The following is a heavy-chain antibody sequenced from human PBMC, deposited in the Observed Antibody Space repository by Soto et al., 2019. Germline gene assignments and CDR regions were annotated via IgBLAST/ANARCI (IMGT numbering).Heavy chain of an antibody. V-gene: IGHV1-3*01. Sequence: GASVKVSCKASGYTFTSYAMHWVRQAPGQRLEWMGWINAGNGNTKYSQKFQGRVTITRDTSASTAYMELSSLRSEDTAVYYCARAPPPYGYNYRFDYWGQGTLVTVSS. D-gene: IGHD5-12*01. CDR2: INAGNGNT. CDR3: ARAPPPYGYNYRFDY. J-gene: IGHJ4*02. CDR1: GYTFTSYA.